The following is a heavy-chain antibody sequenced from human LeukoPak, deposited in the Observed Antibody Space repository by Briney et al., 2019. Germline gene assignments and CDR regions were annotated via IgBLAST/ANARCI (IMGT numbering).Heavy chain of an antibody. CDR1: GGTFSSYA. D-gene: IGHD6-19*01. Sequence: SVKVSCKASGGTFSSYAISWVRQAPGQGLEWMGGIIPIFGTANYAQKFQGRVTITADESTSTAYMELSSLRSEDTAVYYCARVPYPSSFTVAPFDYWGQGTLVTVSS. V-gene: IGHV1-69*13. J-gene: IGHJ4*02. CDR3: ARVPYPSSFTVAPFDY. CDR2: IIPIFGTA.